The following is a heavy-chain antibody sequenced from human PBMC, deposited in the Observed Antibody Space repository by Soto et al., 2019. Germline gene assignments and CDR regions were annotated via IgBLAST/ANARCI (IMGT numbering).Heavy chain of an antibody. CDR3: ARAMVRGVIIPHYYYGMEV. CDR1: GFTFSSYA. J-gene: IGHJ6*02. CDR2: ISYDGSNK. D-gene: IGHD3-10*01. Sequence: LRLSCAASGFTFSSYAMHWVRQAPGKGMGWVAVISYDGSNKYYADSVKGRFTISRDNSKNTLYLQMNSLRAEDTAVYYCARAMVRGVIIPHYYYGMEVWGQENTLITSS. V-gene: IGHV3-30-3*01.